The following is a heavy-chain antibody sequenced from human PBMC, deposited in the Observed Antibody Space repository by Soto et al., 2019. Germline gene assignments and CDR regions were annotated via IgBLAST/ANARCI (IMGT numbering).Heavy chain of an antibody. CDR2: IYFTGST. Sequence: SETLSLTCTVSGGAVSSGTYYWSWIRQPPGKGLEWIGHIYFTGSTNYNPSLKSRVTMSLDTSRNQFSLKLSSVTAADTAVYYCTSGPPRFQWFDPWGRGTLVTVSS. J-gene: IGHJ5*02. V-gene: IGHV4-61*01. CDR3: TSGPPRFQWFDP. CDR1: GGAVSSGTYY. D-gene: IGHD2-21*01.